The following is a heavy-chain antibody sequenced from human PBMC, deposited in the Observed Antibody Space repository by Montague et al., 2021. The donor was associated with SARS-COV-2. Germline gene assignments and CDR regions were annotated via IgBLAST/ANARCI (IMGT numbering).Heavy chain of an antibody. Sequence: SETLSLTCTVSGGSVISDTYVWSWIRQPPGKGLEWIAYIYDSDTTXNNPSFGGRVSMSSDRSKNQFSLKLTSVTPADTAVYYCARAANILSGFYNHPFEYWGQGILVTVSS. CDR3: ARAANILSGFYNHPFEY. D-gene: IGHD3-9*01. CDR1: GGSVISDTYV. J-gene: IGHJ4*02. CDR2: IYDSDTT. V-gene: IGHV4-61*01.